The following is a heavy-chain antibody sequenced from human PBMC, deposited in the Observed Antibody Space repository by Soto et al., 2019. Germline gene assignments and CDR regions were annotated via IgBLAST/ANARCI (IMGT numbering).Heavy chain of an antibody. CDR2: ISGSGGGI. J-gene: IGHJ5*02. D-gene: IGHD6-19*01. V-gene: IGHV3-23*01. CDR3: AKDRSRYSRGWHNWFDP. Sequence: GSLRLSGAASGFTFSNYAMIWVRHAPGKGLEWVSSISGSGGGIYYADSVKGRFTISRDNSKNTLYMRMHSLRAEDTAFYFCAKDRSRYSRGWHNWFDPCGQGTLVTVSS. CDR1: GFTFSNYA.